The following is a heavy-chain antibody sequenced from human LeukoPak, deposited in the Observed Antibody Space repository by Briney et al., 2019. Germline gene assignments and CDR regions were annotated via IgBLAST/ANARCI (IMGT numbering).Heavy chain of an antibody. J-gene: IGHJ4*02. CDR1: GFTFTTYW. Sequence: PGGSLRLSCAASGFTFTTYWMSWVRQAPGKGLEWVANIQQDGREDYYVDSVKGRFTISRDNAKNSLYLQMNSLRAEDTAVYYCASRIVGTPDYFDYWGQGTLVTISS. D-gene: IGHD1-26*01. CDR2: IQQDGRED. CDR3: ASRIVGTPDYFDY. V-gene: IGHV3-7*01.